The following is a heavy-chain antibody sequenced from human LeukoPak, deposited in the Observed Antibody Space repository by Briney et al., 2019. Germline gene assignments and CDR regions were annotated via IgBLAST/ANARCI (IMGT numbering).Heavy chain of an antibody. CDR1: GGSFSGYY. CDR2: VNSDGSTT. V-gene: IGHV3-74*01. CDR3: ARGYYSSSRFDS. Sequence: AETLSLTCAVYGGSFSGYYWSWIRQPPGKGLVWVSRVNSDGSTTNYADSVKGRFTISRDNAENTLYMRMTSLRPEDTAVYYCARGYYSSSRFDSWGQGTLVTVSS. J-gene: IGHJ4*02. D-gene: IGHD6-13*01.